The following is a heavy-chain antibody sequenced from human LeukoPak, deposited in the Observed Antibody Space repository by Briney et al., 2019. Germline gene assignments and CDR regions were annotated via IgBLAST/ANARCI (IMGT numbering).Heavy chain of an antibody. CDR2: VYYSGSV. CDR3: ARYDGDDNNFDY. J-gene: IGHJ4*02. Sequence: SETPSLTCTVSGGSITGYYWSWIRQPPGKGLEWIAYVYYSGSVNYNPSLQSRVTISVDRSKDQFSLKLSSVTAADTAVYYCARYDGDDNNFDYWGLGTLVTVSS. D-gene: IGHD4-17*01. CDR1: GGSITGYY. V-gene: IGHV4-59*01.